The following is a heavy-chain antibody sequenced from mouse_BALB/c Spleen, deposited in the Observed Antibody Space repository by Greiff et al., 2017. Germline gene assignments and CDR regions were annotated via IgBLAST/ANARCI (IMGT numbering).Heavy chain of an antibody. Sequence: VQLQQSGAELARPGASVKLSCKASGYTFTSYWMQWVKQRPGQGLEWIGAIYPGDGDTRYTQKFKGKATLTADKSSSTAYMQLSSLASEDSAVYYCARKSLRYYAMDYWGQGTSVTVSS. J-gene: IGHJ4*01. CDR2: IYPGDGDT. CDR1: GYTFTSYW. D-gene: IGHD1-1*01. V-gene: IGHV1-87*01. CDR3: ARKSLRYYAMDY.